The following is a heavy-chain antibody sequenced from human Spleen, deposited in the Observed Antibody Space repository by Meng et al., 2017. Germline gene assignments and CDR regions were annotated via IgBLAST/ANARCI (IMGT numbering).Heavy chain of an antibody. CDR1: GGSFSGYY. D-gene: IGHD1-26*01. Sequence: SETLSLTCAVYGGSFSGYYWSWIRQPPGKGLEWIGEINHSGSTNYNPSLKSRVTISVDTSKNHFSLKLSSVTAADTAVYYCATGTYYLDYWGQGTLVTVSS. CDR2: INHSGST. J-gene: IGHJ4*02. CDR3: ATGTYYLDY. V-gene: IGHV4-34*01.